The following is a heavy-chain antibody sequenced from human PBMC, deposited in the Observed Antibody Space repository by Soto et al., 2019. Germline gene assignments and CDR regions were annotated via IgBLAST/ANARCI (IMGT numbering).Heavy chain of an antibody. Sequence: EVQLLESGGGLVQPGGSLRLSCAASGFTFSSYAMSWVRQAPGKGLEWVSAISGSGGSTYYADSVKGRFTISRDNSKNTLYLQMNSLIAEDTAVYYCAKHPTNYDYIWWSYRHTMYFDSWGQGTLVTVSS. CDR2: ISGSGGST. J-gene: IGHJ4*02. CDR1: GFTFSSYA. D-gene: IGHD3-16*02. V-gene: IGHV3-23*01. CDR3: AKHPTNYDYIWWSYRHTMYFDS.